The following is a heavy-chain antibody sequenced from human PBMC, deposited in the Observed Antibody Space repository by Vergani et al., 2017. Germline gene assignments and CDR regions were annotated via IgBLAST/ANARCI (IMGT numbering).Heavy chain of an antibody. J-gene: IGHJ6*03. CDR1: GFTFSSYS. V-gene: IGHV3-21*04. D-gene: IGHD3-10*01. Sequence: EVQLVESGGGLVKPGGSLRLSCAASGFTFSSYSMNWVRQAQGNGLEWVSSISSSSSYIYYADSVKGRFTISRDNSKNKLYLQMNSRRAEDTAVYYCAKVDRHYLAYYMDVWGKGTTVTVSS. CDR2: ISSSSSYI. CDR3: AKVDRHYLAYYMDV.